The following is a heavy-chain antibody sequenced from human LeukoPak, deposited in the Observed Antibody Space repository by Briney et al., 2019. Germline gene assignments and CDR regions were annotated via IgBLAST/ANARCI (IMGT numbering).Heavy chain of an antibody. CDR2: IYPGDSDT. CDR1: GYSFTTYW. CDR3: ARSYYDFWSGVIGWFDP. Sequence: GESLKISCKASGYSFTTYWIGWVRQMPGKGLEWMGIIYPGDSDTRYSPSFQGQVTISADKSISTAYLQWSSLKASDTAMYYCARSYYDFWSGVIGWFDPWGQGTLVTVSS. J-gene: IGHJ5*02. V-gene: IGHV5-51*01. D-gene: IGHD3-3*01.